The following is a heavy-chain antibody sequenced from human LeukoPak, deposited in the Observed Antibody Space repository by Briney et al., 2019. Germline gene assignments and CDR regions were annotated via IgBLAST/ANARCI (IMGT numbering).Heavy chain of an antibody. CDR1: GGSISSSSYY. D-gene: IGHD3-22*01. Sequence: PSETLSLTCTVSGGSISSSSYYWGWIRQPPGKGLEWIGSIYYSGSTYYNPSLKSRVTISVDTSKNQFSLKLSSVTAADTAVYYCARGETMIVVVIQYFDYWGQGTWSPSPQ. CDR2: IYYSGST. V-gene: IGHV4-39*01. J-gene: IGHJ4*02. CDR3: ARGETMIVVVIQYFDY.